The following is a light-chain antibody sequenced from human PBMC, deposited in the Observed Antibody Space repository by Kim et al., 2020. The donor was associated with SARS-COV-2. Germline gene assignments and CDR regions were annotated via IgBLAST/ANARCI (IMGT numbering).Light chain of an antibody. Sequence: ASIGDRVTITCRASQKINNNLNTYQQKLGKAPRVLISSASTLKGGLSTRFSGSGSGTELVLTIDSLLSEDFAIYFCQQSYSSPYTFGQGTKVDIK. CDR1: QKINNN. CDR2: SAS. V-gene: IGKV1-39*01. J-gene: IGKJ2*01. CDR3: QQSYSSPYT.